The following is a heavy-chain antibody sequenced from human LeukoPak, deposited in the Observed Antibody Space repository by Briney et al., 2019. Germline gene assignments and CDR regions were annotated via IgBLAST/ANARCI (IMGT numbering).Heavy chain of an antibody. Sequence: GGSLRLSCAASGFTFSSYAMHWVRQAPGKGLEWVAVISYDGSNKYYADSVKGRFTISRDNSKNTLYLQMNSLRAEDTAVYYCARESRSGDGYNLDAFDIWGQGTMVTVSS. CDR1: GFTFSSYA. CDR2: ISYDGSNK. CDR3: ARESRSGDGYNLDAFDI. V-gene: IGHV3-30*04. D-gene: IGHD5-24*01. J-gene: IGHJ3*02.